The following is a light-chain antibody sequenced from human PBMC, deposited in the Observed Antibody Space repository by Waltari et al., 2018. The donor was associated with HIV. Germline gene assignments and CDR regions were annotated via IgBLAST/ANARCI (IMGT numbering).Light chain of an antibody. CDR1: QSLLYSTKNQTF. J-gene: IGKJ1*01. CDR3: QQYYHTLWT. V-gene: IGKV4-1*01. CDR2: WAS. Sequence: DIVMTQSPDSLAVSLGERATINCKSSQSLLYSTKNQTFLAWYQQKPRKPPKLLIYWASVRGSGVPDRFSASGSETDFTLTINSLQAEDVALYYCQQYYHTLWTFGRGTKVEIK.